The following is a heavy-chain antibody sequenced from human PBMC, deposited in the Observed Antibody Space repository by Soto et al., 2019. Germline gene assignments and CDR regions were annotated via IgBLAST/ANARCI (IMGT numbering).Heavy chain of an antibody. J-gene: IGHJ4*02. D-gene: IGHD3-16*02. CDR1: GFTFSNYW. Sequence: EVQLVESGGGLVQPGGSLRLSCAASGFTFSNYWMNWVCQAPGKGLEWVANIKQDGSQQYYLDYVKGRFTVSRDNAKNPLYLQMISLRADGTAVYYCGGGRALDFWGQGTLVTVSS. CDR2: IKQDGSQQ. V-gene: IGHV3-7*01. CDR3: GGGRALDF.